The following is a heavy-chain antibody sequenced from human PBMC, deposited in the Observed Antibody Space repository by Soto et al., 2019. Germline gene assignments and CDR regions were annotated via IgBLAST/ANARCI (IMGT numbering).Heavy chain of an antibody. J-gene: IGHJ6*02. CDR1: GFTFSSYG. CDR2: IWYDGSNK. V-gene: IGHV3-33*01. D-gene: IGHD6-13*01. Sequence: PGGSLRLSCAASGFTFSSYGMHWVRQAPGKGLEWVAVIWYDGSNKYYADSVKGRFTISRDNSKNTLYLQMNSLRAEDTAVYYCAREKRSWSMTRDVWGHGTTVTVSS. CDR3: AREKRSWSMTRDV.